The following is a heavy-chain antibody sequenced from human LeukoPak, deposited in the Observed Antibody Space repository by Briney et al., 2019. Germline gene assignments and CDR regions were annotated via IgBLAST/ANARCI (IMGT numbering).Heavy chain of an antibody. CDR1: GGSFSGYY. D-gene: IGHD4-11*01. CDR2: INHSGST. J-gene: IGHJ4*02. Sequence: PSETLSLTCAVYGGSFSGYYWGWIRQPPGKGLEWIGEINHSGSTNYNPSLKSRVTISVDTSKNQFSLKLSSVTAADTAVFYCATFYSPDKNFDYWGQGTLVTVSS. CDR3: ATFYSPDKNFDY. V-gene: IGHV4-34*01.